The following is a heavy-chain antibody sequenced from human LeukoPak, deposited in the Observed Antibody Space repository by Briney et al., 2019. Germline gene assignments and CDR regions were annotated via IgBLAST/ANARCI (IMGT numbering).Heavy chain of an antibody. D-gene: IGHD2-2*01. CDR1: GGTFSSYV. CDR2: IIPIFGTA. CDR3: ARVGEVYQLILGSFDY. J-gene: IGHJ4*02. V-gene: IGHV1-69*01. Sequence: GASVKVSCKASGGTFSSYVISWGRQAPGQGLEWRGGIIPIFGTANYAQTFLGRVTITADESTSTAYMELSSLRSEDTAVYYCARVGEVYQLILGSFDYWGQGTLVTVSS.